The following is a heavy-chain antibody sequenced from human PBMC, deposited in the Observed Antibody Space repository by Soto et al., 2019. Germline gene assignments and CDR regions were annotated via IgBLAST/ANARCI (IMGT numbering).Heavy chain of an antibody. Sequence: ASVKVSCKASGYTFTSYGISWVRRAPGQGLEWMGWISAYNGNTNYAQKLQGRVTMTTDTSTSTAYMELRSLRSDDTAVYYCARDWTTVNEVRWFDPWGQGTLVPVSS. CDR1: GYTFTSYG. CDR3: ARDWTTVNEVRWFDP. CDR2: ISAYNGNT. V-gene: IGHV1-18*01. D-gene: IGHD4-17*01. J-gene: IGHJ5*02.